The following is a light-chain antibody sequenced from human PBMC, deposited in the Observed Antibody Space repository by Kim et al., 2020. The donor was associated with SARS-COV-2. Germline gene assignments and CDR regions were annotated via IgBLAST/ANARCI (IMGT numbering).Light chain of an antibody. CDR1: SLRSYY. J-gene: IGLJ2*01. CDR3: NSRDSNDNVV. CDR2: GKN. Sequence: SSELTQDSAVSVALGQTVRITCQGDSLRSYYATWYQQKPGQAPLLVIHGKNNRPSGIADRFPGSRSGNTASLTITGTQAGAEADYYCNSRDSNDNVVFGG. V-gene: IGLV3-19*01.